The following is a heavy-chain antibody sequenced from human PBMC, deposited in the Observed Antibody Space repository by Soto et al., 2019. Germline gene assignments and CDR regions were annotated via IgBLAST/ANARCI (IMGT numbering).Heavy chain of an antibody. V-gene: IGHV2-5*02. CDR1: GFSLSTSGVG. CDR2: IYWDDDK. D-gene: IGHD2-2*01. Sequence: QITLKESGPTLVNPTQTLTLTCTFSGFSLSTSGVGVGWIRQPPGKALEWLALIYWDDDKRYSPSLKSRLTITKDTSKNQVVLTMTNMDPVDTATYYCAHSLLYCSSTSCYPEYDYWGQGTLVTVSS. J-gene: IGHJ4*02. CDR3: AHSLLYCSSTSCYPEYDY.